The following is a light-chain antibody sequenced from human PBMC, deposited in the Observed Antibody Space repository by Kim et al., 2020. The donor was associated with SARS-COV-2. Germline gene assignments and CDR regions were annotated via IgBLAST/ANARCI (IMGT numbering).Light chain of an antibody. CDR3: QVWDSSSEHPV. CDR1: NVGDKS. V-gene: IGLV3-21*04. Sequence: APGKTARITCGGNNVGDKSVHWYQQKPGQAPVVVISYDSDRPSGIPERFSGSNSGNTATVTISRVEAGDEADYYCQVWDSSSEHPVFGGGTQLTVL. J-gene: IGLJ2*01. CDR2: YDS.